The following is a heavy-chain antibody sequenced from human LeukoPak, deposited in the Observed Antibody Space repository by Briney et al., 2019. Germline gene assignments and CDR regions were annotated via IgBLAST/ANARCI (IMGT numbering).Heavy chain of an antibody. CDR3: ARLRGYYDSRA. J-gene: IGHJ3*01. CDR1: GGTFSSYA. CDR2: IIPILGIA. Sequence: ASVKVSCKASGGTFSSYAISWVRQAPGQGLEWMGRIIPILGIANYAQKFQGRVTITADKSTSTAYMELSSLRSEDTAVYYCARLRGYYDSRAWGQGTMVTVSS. D-gene: IGHD3-22*01. V-gene: IGHV1-69*04.